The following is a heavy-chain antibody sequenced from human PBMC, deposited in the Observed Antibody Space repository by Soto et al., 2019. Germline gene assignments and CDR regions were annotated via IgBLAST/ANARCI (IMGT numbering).Heavy chain of an antibody. J-gene: IGHJ4*02. CDR2: INPDSGDT. Sequence: GASVKVSCKASGYTFIDYYIHWVRQAPGEGLEWMGWINPDSGDTSYAQNFQGRVTMTRDTSISTAYMELSTLRSDDTAVYYCTRASTVSGGSTHSLPSDYWGQVTLVTVSS. V-gene: IGHV1-2*02. D-gene: IGHD6-19*01. CDR1: GYTFIDYY. CDR3: TRASTVSGGSTHSLPSDY.